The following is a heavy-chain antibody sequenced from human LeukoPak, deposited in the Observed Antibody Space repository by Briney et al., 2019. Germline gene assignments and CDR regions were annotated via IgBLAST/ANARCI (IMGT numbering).Heavy chain of an antibody. J-gene: IGHJ4*02. CDR2: ISSSSSYI. D-gene: IGHD3-10*01. CDR1: RFTFSSYS. V-gene: IGHV3-21*01. CDR3: ARDKEAGSGSYIGY. Sequence: GGSLRLSCAASRFTFSSYSMNWVRQAPGKGLEWVSSISSSSSYIYYADSVKGRFTISRDNAKNSLYLQMNSLRAEDTAVYYCARDKEAGSGSYIGYWGQGTLVTVSS.